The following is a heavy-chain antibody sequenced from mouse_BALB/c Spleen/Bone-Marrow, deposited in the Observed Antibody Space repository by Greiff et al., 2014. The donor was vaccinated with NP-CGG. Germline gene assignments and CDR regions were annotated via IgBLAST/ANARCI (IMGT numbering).Heavy chain of an antibody. CDR3: ARYYYGSSYFDY. J-gene: IGHJ2*01. V-gene: IGHV14-3*02. CDR2: IDPANGNT. D-gene: IGHD1-1*01. Sequence: EVQLQESGAELVKPGATVKLSCTASGFNIKDTYMHWVKQRPEQGLEWIGRIDPANGNTKYDPKFQGKATITADTSSNTAYLQLSSLTSEDTAVYYCARYYYGSSYFDYWLQGSTLTVSS. CDR1: GFNIKDTY.